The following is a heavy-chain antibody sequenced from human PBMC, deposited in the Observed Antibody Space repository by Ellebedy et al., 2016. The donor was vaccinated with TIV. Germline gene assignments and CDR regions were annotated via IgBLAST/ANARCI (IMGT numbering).Heavy chain of an antibody. J-gene: IGHJ3*02. CDR2: ISTYNGRT. CDR3: ARDYYQDVLTDYWDDTFDI. V-gene: IGHV1-18*01. Sequence: AASVKVSCKASGYTFTSYSISWVRQAPGQGLEWMGWISTYNGRTNYAQKFQGRVTLTTDTSTTTAYMELRSLRSDDTAVYYCARDYYQDVLTDYWDDTFDIWGQGTVVTVSS. CDR1: GYTFTSYS. D-gene: IGHD3-9*01.